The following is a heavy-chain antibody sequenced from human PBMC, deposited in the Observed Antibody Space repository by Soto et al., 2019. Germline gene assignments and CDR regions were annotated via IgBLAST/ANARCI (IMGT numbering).Heavy chain of an antibody. V-gene: IGHV3-74*01. CDR2: IKRDGSTT. J-gene: IGHJ4*02. CDR3: ASGLIMGTNF. CDR1: GFSVSGSY. Sequence: PGGSLRLSCTASGFSVSGSYVSWVRQAPGKGLEWVSRIKRDGSTTDYADSVKGRFTVSRDNVKNTLYLQMSSLRAEDTAVYYCASGLIMGTNFWGPGTLVTVSS. D-gene: IGHD2-8*01.